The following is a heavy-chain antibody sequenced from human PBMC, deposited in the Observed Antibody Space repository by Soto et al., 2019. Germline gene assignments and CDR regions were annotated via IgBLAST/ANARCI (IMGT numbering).Heavy chain of an antibody. CDR3: ARSPERGYSGYDSNPPIDY. CDR2: ISAYNGNT. J-gene: IGHJ4*02. CDR1: GYTFTSYG. V-gene: IGHV1-18*01. Sequence: GASVKVSCKASGYTFTSYGISWVRQAPGQGLEWMGWISAYNGNTNYAQKLQGRVTMTTDTSTSTAYMELRSLRSDDTAVYYCARSPERGYSGYDSNPPIDYWGQGTLVTVSS. D-gene: IGHD5-12*01.